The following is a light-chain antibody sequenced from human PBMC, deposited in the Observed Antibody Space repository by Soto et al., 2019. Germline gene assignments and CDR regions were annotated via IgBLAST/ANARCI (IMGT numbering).Light chain of an antibody. CDR1: QSVSSY. CDR2: GSS. CDR3: QHYTSFPVT. Sequence: IVVTQSPATLSLSPRERATLSCRASQSVSSYLAWYQQKPGQSPRLLIYGSSKRATGFPARFSGSGSATEFTLTISSLQPEDLATYYCQHYTSFPVTFGQGTKVDI. J-gene: IGKJ1*01. V-gene: IGKV3-15*01.